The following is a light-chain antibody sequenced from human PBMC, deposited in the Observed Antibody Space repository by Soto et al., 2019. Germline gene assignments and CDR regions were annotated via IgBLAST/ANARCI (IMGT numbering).Light chain of an antibody. CDR1: QSISAW. CDR2: KAS. Sequence: DIQMTQSPSTLSTSVGDIVSINFRASQSISAWLAWYQQKPGKAPRLLIYKASTLEIGVPSRFSGSGSGTEFTLTISSLQPDDVAIYYCQQYNDYSWTFGQGTKVDIK. CDR3: QQYNDYSWT. J-gene: IGKJ1*01. V-gene: IGKV1-5*03.